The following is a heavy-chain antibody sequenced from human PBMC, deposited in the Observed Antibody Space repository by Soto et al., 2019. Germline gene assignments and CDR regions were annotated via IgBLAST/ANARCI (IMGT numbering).Heavy chain of an antibody. CDR1: GDSISSSISY. D-gene: IGHD2-21*01. CDR3: ARIVVAARVWGSICC. J-gene: IGHJ4*02. CDR2: IFYNGTT. Sequence: SETLSLTCSVSGDSISSSISYWGWIRQPPGRGLEWIGSIFYNGTTYYNPSLKSRVTMSVDTSKNQFSLRLTSATAADTAVYYCARIVVAARVWGSICCWCQGALVSVSS. V-gene: IGHV4-39*01.